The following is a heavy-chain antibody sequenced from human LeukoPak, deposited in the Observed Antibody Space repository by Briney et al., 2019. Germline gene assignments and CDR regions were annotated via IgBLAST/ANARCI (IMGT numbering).Heavy chain of an antibody. V-gene: IGHV4-59*01. CDR3: ARVRGYYDSSGYDY. D-gene: IGHD3-22*01. Sequence: SSETLSLTCTVSGASISSYYWSWIRQPLGKELEWIGYIYYSGSTNYNPALKSRVTISEDTSKNQISLKLSSVTAADTAVYYCARVRGYYDSSGYDYWGQGTLVTVSS. CDR1: GASISSYY. J-gene: IGHJ4*02. CDR2: IYYSGST.